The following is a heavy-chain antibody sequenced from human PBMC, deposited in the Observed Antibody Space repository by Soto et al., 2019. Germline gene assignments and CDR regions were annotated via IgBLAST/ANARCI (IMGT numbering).Heavy chain of an antibody. V-gene: IGHV3-64*01. CDR3: ARDSSSWYDWIVD. CDR2: ISSNGVST. D-gene: IGHD6-13*01. Sequence: EVQLVESGGGLVQPGGSLRLSCAASGFTFSSYAMHWVRQAPGKGLEYVSAISSNGVSTYYANSVKGRFTISRDNSKNTLYLQMGSLRAEDMAVYYCARDSSSWYDWIVDWGQGTLVTVSS. CDR1: GFTFSSYA. J-gene: IGHJ4*02.